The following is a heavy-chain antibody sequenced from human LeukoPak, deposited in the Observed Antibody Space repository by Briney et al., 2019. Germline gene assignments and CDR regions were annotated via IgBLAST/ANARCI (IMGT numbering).Heavy chain of an antibody. J-gene: IGHJ4*02. CDR3: ARYPLSDFWSGDTIDY. Sequence: SETLSLTCAVYGGSFSGYYWSWIRQPPGKGLEWIGEINHSGSTNYNPSLKSRVTISVDTSKNQFSLKLSSVTAADTAVYYCARYPLSDFWSGDTIDYWGQGTLVTVSS. V-gene: IGHV4-34*01. CDR2: INHSGST. CDR1: GGSFSGYY. D-gene: IGHD3-3*01.